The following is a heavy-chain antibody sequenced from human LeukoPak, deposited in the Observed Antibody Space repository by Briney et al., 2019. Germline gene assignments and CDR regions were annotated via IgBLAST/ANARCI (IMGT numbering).Heavy chain of an antibody. CDR2: ISSSSSYI. J-gene: IGHJ4*02. CDR1: GFTFSDHY. CDR3: ARDSVFDY. V-gene: IGHV3-21*01. Sequence: PGGSLRLSCAASGFTFSDHYMDWVRQAPGKGLEWVSSISSSSSYIYYADSVKGRFTISRDNAKNSLYLQMNSLRAEDTAVYYCARDSVFDYWGQGTLVTVSS.